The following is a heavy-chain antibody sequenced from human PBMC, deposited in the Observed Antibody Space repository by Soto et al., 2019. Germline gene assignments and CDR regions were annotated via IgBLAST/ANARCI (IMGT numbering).Heavy chain of an antibody. V-gene: IGHV1-24*01. CDR3: AAGATRWLQSPIDD. Sequence: QVQLVQSGAEVKKPGASVKVSCKVSGHTLTEFSMHWVRQAPGKGLEWMGGFDPEDGETIYAQRFQGRVTMTADTTTNAAYMEPSSLRSEDTDVYYCAAGATRWLQSPIDDWGQGTLVTVSS. CDR1: GHTLTEFS. J-gene: IGHJ4*02. D-gene: IGHD5-12*01. CDR2: FDPEDGET.